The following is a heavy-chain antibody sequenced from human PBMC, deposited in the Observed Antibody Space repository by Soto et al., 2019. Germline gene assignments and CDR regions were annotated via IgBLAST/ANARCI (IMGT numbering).Heavy chain of an antibody. CDR2: IIPILGIA. Sequence: QVQLVQSGAEVKKPGSSVKVSCKASGGTFSSYTISWVRQAPGQGLEWMGRIIPILGIANYAQKFQGRVTITADKSTGTAYMELSSLRSEDTGVYYCARDTPGGYDSYYCGMDVWGQGTTVTVSS. CDR1: GGTFSSYT. J-gene: IGHJ6*02. CDR3: ARDTPGGYDSYYCGMDV. D-gene: IGHD5-12*01. V-gene: IGHV1-69*08.